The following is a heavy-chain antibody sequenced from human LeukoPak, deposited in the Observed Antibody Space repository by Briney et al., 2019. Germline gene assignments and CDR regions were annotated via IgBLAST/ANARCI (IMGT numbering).Heavy chain of an antibody. CDR3: ATVAVIRGVTYFDY. J-gene: IGHJ4*02. D-gene: IGHD3-10*01. CDR2: IYYTGST. Sequence: PSETLSLTCTVSGGSISSYYWSWIRQPPGKGLEWIGDIYYTGSTNYNPSLKSRVTISVDTSKNQFSLKLRSVTAADTAVYYCATVAVIRGVTYFDYWGQGTLVTVSS. V-gene: IGHV4-59*01. CDR1: GGSISSYY.